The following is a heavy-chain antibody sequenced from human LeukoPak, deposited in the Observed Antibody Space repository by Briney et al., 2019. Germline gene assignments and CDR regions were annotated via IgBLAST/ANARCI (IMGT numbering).Heavy chain of an antibody. CDR1: GGSIGSYY. CDR2: IYYSGST. Sequence: SETLSLTCTVSGGSIGSYYWSWIRQPPGKGLEWIGYIYYSGSTNYNPSLKSRVTVSVDTSKSQFSLNLNSVTAADTAIYYCATSGGSSGWYWGQGTLVTVSS. J-gene: IGHJ4*02. CDR3: ATSGGSSGWY. D-gene: IGHD6-19*01. V-gene: IGHV4-59*01.